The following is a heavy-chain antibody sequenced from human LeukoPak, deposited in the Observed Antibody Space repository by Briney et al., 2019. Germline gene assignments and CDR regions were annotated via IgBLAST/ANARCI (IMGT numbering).Heavy chain of an antibody. CDR3: ARAKYYYGSGSYHFDY. D-gene: IGHD3-10*01. CDR1: GGSISSYY. J-gene: IGHJ4*02. V-gene: IGHV4-59*01. Sequence: SETLSLTCTVSGGSISSYYWSWIRQPPGKGLEWIGYIYYSGSTNYNPSLKSRVTTSVDTSKNQFSLKLSSVTAADTAVYYCARAKYYYGSGSYHFDYWGQGTLVTVSS. CDR2: IYYSGST.